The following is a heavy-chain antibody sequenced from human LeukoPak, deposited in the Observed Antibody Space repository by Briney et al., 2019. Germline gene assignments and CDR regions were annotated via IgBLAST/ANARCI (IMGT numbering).Heavy chain of an antibody. V-gene: IGHV3-11*04. Sequence: GGSRRLSCAASGFTFSDYHMSRIRQAPGKGLEWASYISRSGSTIYNADSVKGRFTISRDNAKNSLYLQMNSLRAEDTAVYYCARAPHYSNYGPYYYGMDVWGQGTTVTVSS. J-gene: IGHJ6*02. CDR2: ISRSGSTI. D-gene: IGHD4-11*01. CDR3: ARAPHYSNYGPYYYGMDV. CDR1: GFTFSDYH.